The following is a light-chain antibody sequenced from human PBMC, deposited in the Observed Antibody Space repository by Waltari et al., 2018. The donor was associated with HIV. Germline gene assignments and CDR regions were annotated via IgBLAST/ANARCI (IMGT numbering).Light chain of an antibody. V-gene: IGKV1-9*01. Sequence: DIQLTQSPSFVSASVGYRVTITCRASQDIKNYLAWYQQKPGKAPNLLIYAASTLRSGVPSRFSGRGSGTEFTLTISSLQPEDFATYYCQQLHPYPITFGQGTRLEIK. CDR1: QDIKNY. J-gene: IGKJ5*01. CDR2: AAS. CDR3: QQLHPYPIT.